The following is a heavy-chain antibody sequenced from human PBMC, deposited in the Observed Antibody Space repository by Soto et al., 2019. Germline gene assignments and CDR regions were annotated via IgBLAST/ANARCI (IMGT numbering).Heavy chain of an antibody. CDR3: AKVVVVAATDSYAFDI. J-gene: IGHJ3*02. CDR2: IKQDGSEK. V-gene: IGHV3-7*03. D-gene: IGHD2-15*01. Sequence: QPGGSLRLSCAASGFTLSNYWMSWVRQAPGKGLEWVANIKQDGSEKNYVDSVKGRFTISRDNAKSSLYLQMDSLRAEDTAVYYCAKVVVVAATDSYAFDIWGQGTMVTVSS. CDR1: GFTLSNYW.